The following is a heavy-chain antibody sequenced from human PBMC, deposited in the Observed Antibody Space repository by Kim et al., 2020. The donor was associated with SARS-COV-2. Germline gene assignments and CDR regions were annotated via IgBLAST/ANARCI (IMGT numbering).Heavy chain of an antibody. J-gene: IGHJ4*02. V-gene: IGHV4-31*02. D-gene: IGHD3-22*01. CDR3: ASSVTYYYDSSGSLDY. Sequence: SLKSRVTISVDTSKNQFSLKLSSVTAADTAVYYCASSVTYYYDSSGSLDYWGQGTLVTVSS.